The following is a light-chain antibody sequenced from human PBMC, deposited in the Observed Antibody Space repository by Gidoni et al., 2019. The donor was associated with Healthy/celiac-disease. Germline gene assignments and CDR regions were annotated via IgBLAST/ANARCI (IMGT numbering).Light chain of an antibody. CDR3: QQSYSTPRCS. V-gene: IGKV1-39*01. CDR1: QSISSY. J-gene: IGKJ2*04. CDR2: AAS. Sequence: DIQMPQSPSSLSASVGDRVTITCRASQSISSYLNWYQQKPGKAPKLLIYAASSLQSGVPSRFSGSGSGTDFTLTISSLQPEDFATYYCQQSYSTPRCSFGQGTKLEIK.